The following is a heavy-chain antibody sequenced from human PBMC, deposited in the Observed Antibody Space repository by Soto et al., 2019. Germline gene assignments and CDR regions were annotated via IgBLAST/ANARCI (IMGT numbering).Heavy chain of an antibody. CDR1: GGTFSSYA. V-gene: IGHV1-69*13. Sequence: GASVKVSCKASGGTFSSYAISWVRQAPGQGLEWMGGIIPIFGTANYAQKFQGRVTITADESTSTAYMELSSLRSEDTAVYYCARSPGNYGGNHGYYFDYWGQGTLVTVSS. CDR2: IIPIFGTA. D-gene: IGHD4-17*01. CDR3: ARSPGNYGGNHGYYFDY. J-gene: IGHJ4*02.